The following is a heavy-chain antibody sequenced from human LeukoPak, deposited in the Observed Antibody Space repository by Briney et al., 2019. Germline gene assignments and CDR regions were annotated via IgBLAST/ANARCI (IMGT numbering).Heavy chain of an antibody. V-gene: IGHV3-9*01. Sequence: PGRPLRLSCAASGFTFDDYAMHWVRQAPGKGLEWVSGISWNSGSIGYVDSVKGRFTISRDSSKNSLYLQMNSLRAEDTAVYYCARGYSSGWYQGYWGQGTLVTVSS. J-gene: IGHJ4*02. CDR2: ISWNSGSI. CDR3: ARGYSSGWYQGY. D-gene: IGHD6-19*01. CDR1: GFTFDDYA.